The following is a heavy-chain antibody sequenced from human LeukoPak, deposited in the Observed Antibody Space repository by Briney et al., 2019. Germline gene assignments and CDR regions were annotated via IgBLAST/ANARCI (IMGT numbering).Heavy chain of an antibody. D-gene: IGHD3-10*02. Sequence: SQTLSLTCAISGDSVSSNSAAWNWIRQSPSRGLEWLGRTYYRSKWYNDYAVSVKSRITINPDTSKNQFSLQLNSVTPEDTAVYYCARDLSGSDVRGHVPHFDYWGQGTLVTVSS. CDR3: ARDLSGSDVRGHVPHFDY. J-gene: IGHJ4*02. CDR2: TYYRSKWYN. CDR1: GDSVSSNSAA. V-gene: IGHV6-1*01.